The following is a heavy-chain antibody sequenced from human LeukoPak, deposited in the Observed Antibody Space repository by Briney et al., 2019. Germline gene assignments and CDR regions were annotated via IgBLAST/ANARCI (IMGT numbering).Heavy chain of an antibody. CDR1: GHSLSSYY. CDR3: ATGYSSTWYYFDD. Sequence: SETLSLTCTVSGHSLSSYYWSWIRQPPGKGLDWIGYIYHSGSTNYNPSLKSRVTISADTSKDQFSLKLASVTAADTAVYYCATGYSSTWYYFDDWGQGTLVTVSS. J-gene: IGHJ4*02. CDR2: IYHSGST. V-gene: IGHV4-59*01. D-gene: IGHD6-13*01.